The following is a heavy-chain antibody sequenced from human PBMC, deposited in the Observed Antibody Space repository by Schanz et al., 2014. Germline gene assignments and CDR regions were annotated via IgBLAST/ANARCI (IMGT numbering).Heavy chain of an antibody. V-gene: IGHV1-46*03. Sequence: QGHLVQSGAEVKEPGASVQVSCKASGYVFTAYYMHWVRQAPGQGLEWMGMINPSGGSTTYAQKFQGRVSMTRDTSTSTVYMELSSLRPEDTAVYYCARAPTAYCSETSCLGTAFDYWGRGTLVTVSS. CDR3: ARAPTAYCSETSCLGTAFDY. J-gene: IGHJ4*02. CDR1: GYVFTAYY. CDR2: INPSGGST. D-gene: IGHD2-2*01.